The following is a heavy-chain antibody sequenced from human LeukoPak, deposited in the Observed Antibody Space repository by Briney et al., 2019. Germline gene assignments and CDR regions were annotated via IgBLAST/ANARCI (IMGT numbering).Heavy chain of an antibody. V-gene: IGHV4-34*01. J-gene: IGHJ4*02. D-gene: IGHD1-26*01. CDR2: INHSGST. CDR1: GGSFSGYC. Sequence: PSETLSLTCAVYGGSFSGYCWSWIRQPPGKGLEWIGEINHSGSTNYNPSLKSRVTISVDTSKKQFSLKLSSVTAADTAVYYCARGRTSGATHGYYWGQGTLVTVSS. CDR3: ARGRTSGATHGYY.